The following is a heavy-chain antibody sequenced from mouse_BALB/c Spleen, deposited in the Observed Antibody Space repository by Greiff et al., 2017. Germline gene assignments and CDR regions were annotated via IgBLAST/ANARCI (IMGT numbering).Heavy chain of an antibody. CDR2: ISSGGSYT. V-gene: IGHV5-6-4*01. D-gene: IGHD2-1*01. CDR3: TRDGGNYGGYAMDY. Sequence: EVMLVESGGGLVKPGGSLKLSCAASGFTFSSYTMSWVRQTPEKRLEWVATISSGGSYTYYPDSVKGRFTISRDNAKNTLYLQMSSLKSEDTAMYYCTRDGGNYGGYAMDYWGQGTSVTVSS. CDR1: GFTFSSYT. J-gene: IGHJ4*01.